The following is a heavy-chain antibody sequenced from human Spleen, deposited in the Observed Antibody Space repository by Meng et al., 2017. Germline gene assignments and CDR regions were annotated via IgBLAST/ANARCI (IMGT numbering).Heavy chain of an antibody. J-gene: IGHJ4*02. V-gene: IGHV3-23*04. CDR3: VPRTTYFDS. D-gene: IGHD4-11*01. CDR2: ISSTGGAT. Sequence: VQLVESGGGVVKPGGSLRLSCAASGFTFSTVGMNWVRQAPGKGLEWVSTISSTGGATYYADSVKGRLTISRDNSKNTLYLQMNSLRAEDTAVYYCVPRTTYFDSWGLGTLVTVSS. CDR1: GFTFSTVG.